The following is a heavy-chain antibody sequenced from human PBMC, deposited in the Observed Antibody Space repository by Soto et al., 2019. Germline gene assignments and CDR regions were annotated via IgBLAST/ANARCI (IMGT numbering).Heavy chain of an antibody. Sequence: ASVKVSCKASGYTFTSYDINWVRQATGQGLEWMGWMNPNSGNTGYAQKFQGRVTMTRNTSISTAYMELSSLRSEDTAVYFCARPYYDSSGYYLWYFDHWGQGTLVTVSS. D-gene: IGHD3-22*01. V-gene: IGHV1-8*01. J-gene: IGHJ4*02. CDR2: MNPNSGNT. CDR1: GYTFTSYD. CDR3: ARPYYDSSGYYLWYFDH.